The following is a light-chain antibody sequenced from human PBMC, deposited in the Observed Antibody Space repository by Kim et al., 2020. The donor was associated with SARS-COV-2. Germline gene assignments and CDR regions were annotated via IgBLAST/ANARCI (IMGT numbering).Light chain of an antibody. CDR3: QQLSSWPPALT. CDR1: HNVGIN. V-gene: IGKV3-11*01. J-gene: IGKJ4*01. CDR2: DAA. Sequence: PGESGTLSCRASHNVGINLAWYQQTPGQPPRLLSYDAAIRAAGIPDRFSGSGSGADVTLSIGSLAPEDFAVYYCQQLSSWPPALTFGGGTKVDIK.